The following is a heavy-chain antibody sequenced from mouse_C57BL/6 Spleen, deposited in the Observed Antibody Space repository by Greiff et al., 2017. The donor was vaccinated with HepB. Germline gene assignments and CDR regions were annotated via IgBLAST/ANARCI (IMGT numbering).Heavy chain of an antibody. CDR3: TTGVLLSFAY. Sequence: EVKLMESGAELVRPGASVKLSCTASGFNIKDDYMHWVKQRPEQGLEWIGWIDPENGDTEYASKFQGKATITADTSSNTAYLQLSSLTSEDTAVYYCTTGVLLSFAYWGQGTLVTVSA. V-gene: IGHV14-4*01. J-gene: IGHJ3*01. CDR2: IDPENGDT. CDR1: GFNIKDDY. D-gene: IGHD1-1*01.